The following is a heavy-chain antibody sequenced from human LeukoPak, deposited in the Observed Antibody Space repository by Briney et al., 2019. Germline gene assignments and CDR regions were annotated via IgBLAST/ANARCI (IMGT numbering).Heavy chain of an antibody. CDR2: IDHSGST. V-gene: IGHV4-34*01. CDR3: ARGRTFFDNRGLYL. Sequence: SETLSLTCAVYGGSFSYYYWSWIRQPPGKGLEWIGEIDHSGSTNYNPSLKSRVTISGVTSKNQFSLKLSSVTAADTAVYYCARGRTFFDNRGLYLWGQGTLVTVSS. CDR1: GGSFSYYY. D-gene: IGHD7-27*01. J-gene: IGHJ5*02.